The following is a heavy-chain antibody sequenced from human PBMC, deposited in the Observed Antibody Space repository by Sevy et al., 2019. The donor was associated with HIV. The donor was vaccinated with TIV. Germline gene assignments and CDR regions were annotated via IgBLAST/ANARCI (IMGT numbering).Heavy chain of an antibody. CDR3: AGENAWGRGYS. J-gene: IGHJ4*02. V-gene: IGHV4-59*08. D-gene: IGHD1-26*01. CDR2: IYYNGHI. Sequence: SETLSLTCTVSGGSITSLYWNWIRQPPGKGLEWIANIYYNGHINYNPSLKSRVTFSLDTSKNQCSLRRSSVTAADTAMYYCAGENAWGRGYSWGQGTLVTVSS. CDR1: GGSITSLY.